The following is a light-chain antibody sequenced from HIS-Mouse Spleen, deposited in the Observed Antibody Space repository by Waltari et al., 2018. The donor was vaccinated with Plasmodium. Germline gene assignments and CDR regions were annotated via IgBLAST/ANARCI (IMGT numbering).Light chain of an antibody. CDR1: QSVSSSY. Sequence: TQSPGTLSLSPGERATLSCRASQSVSSSYLAWYQQKPGQAPRLLIYGASSRATGIPDRFSGSGSGTDFTLTISRLEPEDFAVYYCQQYGSSPPLTFGGGTKVEIK. CDR2: GAS. J-gene: IGKJ4*01. CDR3: QQYGSSPPLT. V-gene: IGKV3-20*01.